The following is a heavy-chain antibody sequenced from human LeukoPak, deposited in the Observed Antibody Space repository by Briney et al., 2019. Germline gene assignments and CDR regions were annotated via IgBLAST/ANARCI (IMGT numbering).Heavy chain of an antibody. CDR2: IWSDGSDK. J-gene: IGHJ1*01. Sequence: PGGSLRLSCAASGFTFSHYGMHWVRQTLGAGLEWVAVIWSDGSDKYYAKSVKGRFTISRDNSKNSLFLQMNSLRAEDTAVYYCAKDAQRGFDYSNSLQNWGQGILVTVSS. V-gene: IGHV3-33*06. D-gene: IGHD4-11*01. CDR1: GFTFSHYG. CDR3: AKDAQRGFDYSNSLQN.